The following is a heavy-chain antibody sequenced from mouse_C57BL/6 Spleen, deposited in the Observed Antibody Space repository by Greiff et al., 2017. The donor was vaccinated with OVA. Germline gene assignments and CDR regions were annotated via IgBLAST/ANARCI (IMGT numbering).Heavy chain of an antibody. D-gene: IGHD2-1*01. CDR1: GYTFTSYW. J-gene: IGHJ2*01. V-gene: IGHV1-52*01. CDR2: IDPSDSET. CDR3: ARGNYGNPRGYFDY. Sequence: QVQLQQPGAELVGPGSSVKLSCKASGYTFTSYWMHWVKQRPIQGLEWIGNIDPSDSETHYNQKFKDKATLTVDKSSSTAYMQLSSLTSEDSAVYYCARGNYGNPRGYFDYWGQGTTLTVSS.